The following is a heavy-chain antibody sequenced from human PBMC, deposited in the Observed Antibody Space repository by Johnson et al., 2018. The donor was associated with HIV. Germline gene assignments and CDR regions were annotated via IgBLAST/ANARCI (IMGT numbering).Heavy chain of an antibody. J-gene: IGHJ3*02. CDR3: VRVPVVIGGVRKAFDI. V-gene: IGHV3-74*01. CDR2: IDGDGSSI. D-gene: IGHD3-16*01. CDR1: GFSFSRYW. Sequence: VQLVESGGGLVQPGGSLRLSCEASGFSFSRYWMHWVRQAPGKGLVWVSRIDGDGSSITYADFVKGRFTISRDNAKNIPYLQMNSLRADDTAVYYCVRVPVVIGGVRKAFDIWGQGTMVTVSS.